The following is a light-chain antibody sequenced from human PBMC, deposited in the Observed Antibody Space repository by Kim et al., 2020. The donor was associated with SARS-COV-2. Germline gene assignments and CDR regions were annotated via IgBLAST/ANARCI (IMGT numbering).Light chain of an antibody. CDR3: QAWDTSTYV. Sequence: SYELTQPPSVSVSPGQTASITCSGDKLGDKYVSWYQQKPGQSPVLVIYRDSERPSGIPERFSGSNSGNTASLTISGTQAMDEADYYCQAWDTSTYVFVTG. J-gene: IGLJ1*01. CDR2: RDS. CDR1: KLGDKY. V-gene: IGLV3-1*01.